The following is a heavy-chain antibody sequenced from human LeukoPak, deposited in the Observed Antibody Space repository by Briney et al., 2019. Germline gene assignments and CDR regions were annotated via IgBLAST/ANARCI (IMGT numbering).Heavy chain of an antibody. CDR2: INHSGST. J-gene: IGHJ4*02. Sequence: SETLSLTCAVYGGSFSGYYWSWIRQPPGKGLEWIGEINHSGSTNYNPSLKSRVTISVDTSKNQFSLKLSSVTAADTAVYYCANLRGYCNSTSCLDYWGQGALVTVSS. D-gene: IGHD2-2*01. V-gene: IGHV4-34*01. CDR1: GGSFSGYY. CDR3: ANLRGYCNSTSCLDY.